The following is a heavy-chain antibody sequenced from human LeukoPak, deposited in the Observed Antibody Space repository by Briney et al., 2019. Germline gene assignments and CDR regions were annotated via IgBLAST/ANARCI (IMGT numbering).Heavy chain of an antibody. CDR2: INPSGGST. J-gene: IGHJ4*02. CDR3: ARENVLRYFDWLFYDY. D-gene: IGHD3-9*01. CDR1: GYTFTSYC. Sequence: ASVKVSCKASGYTFTSYCMHWVRQAPGQGLEWMGLINPSGGSTSYAQKFQGRVTMTRDTSTSTVYMELSSLRSEDTAVYYCARENVLRYFDWLFYDYWGQGTLVTVSS. V-gene: IGHV1-46*01.